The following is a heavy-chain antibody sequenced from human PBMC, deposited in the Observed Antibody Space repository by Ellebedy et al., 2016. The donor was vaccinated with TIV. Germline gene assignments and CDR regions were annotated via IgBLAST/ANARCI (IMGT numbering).Heavy chain of an antibody. CDR2: IWYDGSNK. V-gene: IGHV3-33*01. CDR3: ARDSPGFLDH. Sequence: GESLKISCAASGFTFSSYGMHWVRQAPGKGLEWVAVIWYDGSNKYYADSVKGRFTISRDNSKNSLYLQMNSLRAEDTAVYYCARDSPGFLDHWGQGTLVTVSS. CDR1: GFTFSSYG. J-gene: IGHJ5*02. D-gene: IGHD3-9*01.